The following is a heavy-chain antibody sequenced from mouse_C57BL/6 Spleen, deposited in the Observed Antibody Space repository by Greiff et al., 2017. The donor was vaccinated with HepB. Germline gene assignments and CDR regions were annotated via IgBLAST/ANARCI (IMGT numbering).Heavy chain of an antibody. V-gene: IGHV5-4*01. J-gene: IGHJ2*01. Sequence: EVHLVESGGGLVKPGGSLKLSCAASGFTFSSYAMSWVRQTPEKRLEWVATISDGGSYTYYPDNVKGRFTISRDNAKNNLYLQMSHLKSEDTAMYYCARDHLYDYDGVLNYFDYWGQGTTLTVSS. D-gene: IGHD2-4*01. CDR2: ISDGGSYT. CDR1: GFTFSSYA. CDR3: ARDHLYDYDGVLNYFDY.